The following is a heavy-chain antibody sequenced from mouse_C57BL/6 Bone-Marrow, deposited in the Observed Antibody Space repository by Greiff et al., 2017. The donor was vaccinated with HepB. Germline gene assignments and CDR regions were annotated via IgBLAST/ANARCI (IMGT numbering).Heavy chain of an antibody. Sequence: EVQVVESGGGLVKPGGSLKLSCVASGFTFSDYGMHWIRQAPEKGLEWVAYISSGSSTIYYADTVKGRFTISRDNAKNTLFLQMTSLRSEDTAMYYCARGAYWGQGTLVTVSA. CDR3: ARGAY. CDR2: ISSGSSTI. V-gene: IGHV5-17*01. J-gene: IGHJ3*01. CDR1: GFTFSDYG.